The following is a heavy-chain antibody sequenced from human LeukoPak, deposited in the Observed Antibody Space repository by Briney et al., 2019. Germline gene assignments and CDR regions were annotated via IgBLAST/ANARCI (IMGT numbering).Heavy chain of an antibody. D-gene: IGHD6-13*01. V-gene: IGHV3-21*01. CDR3: AREGAAAGTVDY. CDR1: GFTFSSYS. Sequence: GGYLRLSCAASGFTFSSYSMKWVRQAPGKGLEWVSSISSSISYIYYADSVKGRFTISRDSAKNSLYLQMNCLRAEDTAVYYCAREGAAAGTVDYWGQGTLVTVSS. CDR2: ISSSISYI. J-gene: IGHJ4*02.